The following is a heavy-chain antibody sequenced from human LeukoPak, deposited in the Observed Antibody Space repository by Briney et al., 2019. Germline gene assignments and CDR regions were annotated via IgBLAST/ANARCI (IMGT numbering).Heavy chain of an antibody. Sequence: GASVKVSCKASGYTFTSYYMRWVRQAPGQGLEWMRIINPSGGSTSYAQKFQGRVTMTRDMSTSTVYMELSSLRSEDTAVYYCARDLQMNIAVAGYYFDYWGQGTLVTVSS. CDR2: INPSGGST. J-gene: IGHJ4*02. V-gene: IGHV1-46*01. D-gene: IGHD6-19*01. CDR3: ARDLQMNIAVAGYYFDY. CDR1: GYTFTSYY.